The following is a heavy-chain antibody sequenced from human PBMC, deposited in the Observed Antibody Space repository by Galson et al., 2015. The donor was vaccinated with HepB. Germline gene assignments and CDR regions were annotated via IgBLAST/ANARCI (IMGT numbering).Heavy chain of an antibody. D-gene: IGHD3-10*01. V-gene: IGHV3-30*09. J-gene: IGHJ6*02. CDR1: GFSFSDFA. CDR3: ARRISLVRGNIMRPDYYYGMDV. CDR2: ISYDGNNK. Sequence: SLRLSCAASGFSFSDFAMHWVRQAPGKGLEWVSTISYDGNNKYYVDSVKGRFAISRDISKNTLYLQMNSLRAEDTAVYYCARRISLVRGNIMRPDYYYGMDVWGQGTTVTVAS.